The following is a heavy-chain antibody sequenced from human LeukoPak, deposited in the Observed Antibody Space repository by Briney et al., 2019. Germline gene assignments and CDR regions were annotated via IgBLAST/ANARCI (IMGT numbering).Heavy chain of an antibody. CDR2: IYSSGST. J-gene: IGHJ4*02. D-gene: IGHD3-9*01. CDR1: GFTVSSNY. Sequence: PGGSLRLSCAASGFTVSSNYMSWVRQAPGKGPEWVSVIYSSGSTYYTDSVKGRFTISRDNSKNTLYLQMNSLRAEDTAVYFCARVRYFDWLFKDWGQGTLVTVSS. V-gene: IGHV3-53*01. CDR3: ARVRYFDWLFKD.